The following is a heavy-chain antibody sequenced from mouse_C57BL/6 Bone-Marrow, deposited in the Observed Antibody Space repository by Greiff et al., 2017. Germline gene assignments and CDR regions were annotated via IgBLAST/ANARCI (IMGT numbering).Heavy chain of an antibody. CDR1: GYTFTSYG. J-gene: IGHJ3*01. Sequence: VQLQQSGAELARPGASVKLSCKASGYTFTSYGISWVKQRTGQGLEWIGEIYPRSGNTYYNEKFKGKATLTADKSSSTAYMELRSLTSDDSAVYFCARNYGYQDWFAYWGQGTLVTVSA. CDR3: ARNYGYQDWFAY. D-gene: IGHD2-2*01. V-gene: IGHV1-81*01. CDR2: IYPRSGNT.